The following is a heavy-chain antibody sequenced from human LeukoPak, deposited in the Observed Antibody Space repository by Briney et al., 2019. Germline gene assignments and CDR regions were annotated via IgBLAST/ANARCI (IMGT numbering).Heavy chain of an antibody. CDR1: GYTFTSYY. J-gene: IGHJ6*02. V-gene: IGHV1-2*02. CDR2: INPNSGGT. CDR3: ARLPRAYYYGMDV. Sequence: ASVKVSCKASGYTFTSYYMHWVRQAPGQGLEWMGWINPNSGGTNYAQKFQGRVTMTRDTSISTAYMELSRLRSDDTAVYYCARLPRAYYYGMDVWGQGTTVTVSS.